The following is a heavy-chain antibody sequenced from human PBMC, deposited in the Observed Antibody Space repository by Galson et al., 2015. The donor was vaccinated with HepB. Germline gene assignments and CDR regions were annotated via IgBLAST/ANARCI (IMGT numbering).Heavy chain of an antibody. J-gene: IGHJ2*01. Sequence: SLRLSCAASGFTFSSYSMDWVRQAPGKGLEWVSSISSSSSYIYYADSVKGRFTISRDNAKNSLYLQMNSLRAEDTAVYYCAREGRYYDILTGYYPDWYFDLWGRGTLVTVSS. V-gene: IGHV3-21*01. CDR2: ISSSSSYI. CDR3: AREGRYYDILTGYYPDWYFDL. D-gene: IGHD3-9*01. CDR1: GFTFSSYS.